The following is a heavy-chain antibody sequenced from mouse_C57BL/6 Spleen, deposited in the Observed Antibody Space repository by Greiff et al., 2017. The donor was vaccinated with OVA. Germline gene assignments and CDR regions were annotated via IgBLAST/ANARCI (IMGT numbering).Heavy chain of an antibody. CDR2: ISSGGSYT. V-gene: IGHV5-6*01. Sequence: EVKLVESGGDLVKPGGFLKLSCAASGFTFSSYGMSWVRQTPDKRLEWVATISSGGSYTYYPDSVKGRFTISRDNAKNTLYLQMSSLKSEDTAMYYCARHGFDYWGQGTTLTVSS. CDR3: ARHGFDY. J-gene: IGHJ2*01. CDR1: GFTFSSYG.